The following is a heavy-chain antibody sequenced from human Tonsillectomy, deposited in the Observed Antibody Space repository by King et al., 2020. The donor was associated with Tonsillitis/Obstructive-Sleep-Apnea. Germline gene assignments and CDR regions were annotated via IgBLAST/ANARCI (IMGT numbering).Heavy chain of an antibody. CDR1: GFTFSSYA. CDR3: VKDWIGWVGY. CDR2: ISSNGGST. J-gene: IGHJ4*02. V-gene: IGHV3-64D*06. Sequence: VQLVESGGGLVQPGGSLRLSCSASGFTFSSYAMHWVRQAPGKGLEYVSAISSNGGSTYYADSVKGRFSISRDNSKNTLCLQMSSLRAEDTAVYYCVKDWIGWVGYWGQGTLVTVSS. D-gene: IGHD3-3*01.